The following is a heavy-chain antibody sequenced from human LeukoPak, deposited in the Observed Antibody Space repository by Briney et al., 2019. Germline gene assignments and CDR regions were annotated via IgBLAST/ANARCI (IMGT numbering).Heavy chain of an antibody. V-gene: IGHV4-4*09. D-gene: IGHD1-1*01. CDR2: IYTSGST. CDR1: GGSISSYY. Sequence: PSETLSLTCTVSGGSISSYYWSWIRQPPGKGLEWIGYIYTSGSTNYNPSLKSRVTISVDTSKNQVSLKVSSVTAADTAVYYCARALTKIYYYMDVWGKGTTVTVSS. J-gene: IGHJ6*03. CDR3: ARALTKIYYYMDV.